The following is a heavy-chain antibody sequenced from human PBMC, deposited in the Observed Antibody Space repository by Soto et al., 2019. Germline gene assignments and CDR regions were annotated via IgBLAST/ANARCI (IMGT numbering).Heavy chain of an antibody. Sequence: ASVKVSCKASGYTFTGHYIHWVRQAPEQGPEWMGEIGPESGATRYAQKFQGRVTMTRDMSITTVYMELNNLSPDDTAVYYCGRGRSGQIVVFYWGQGTPVTAPQ. D-gene: IGHD3-3*01. CDR1: GYTFTGHY. CDR2: IGPESGAT. CDR3: GRGRSGQIVVFY. V-gene: IGHV1-2*02. J-gene: IGHJ4*02.